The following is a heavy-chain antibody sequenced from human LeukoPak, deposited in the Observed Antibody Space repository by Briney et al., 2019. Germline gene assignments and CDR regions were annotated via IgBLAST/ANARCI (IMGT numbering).Heavy chain of an antibody. Sequence: APVKSLRISSGYTFTGYYVHGVRWAPGQGLEWMGWINPKSGGRNYAQKFQGRVTMTRDTSISTAYMELSRLRSDDTAVYYCARSRLTANLSIAARSDYWGQGTLVTVSS. V-gene: IGHV1-2*02. CDR2: INPKSGGR. CDR3: ARSRLTANLSIAARSDY. CDR1: GYTFTGYY. D-gene: IGHD6-6*01. J-gene: IGHJ4*02.